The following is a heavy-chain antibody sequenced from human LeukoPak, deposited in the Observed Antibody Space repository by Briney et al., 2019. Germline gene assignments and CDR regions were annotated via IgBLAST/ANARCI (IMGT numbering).Heavy chain of an antibody. V-gene: IGHV1-69*13. Sequence: SVQVSCKASGGPFSSYAISWVRQAPGQGLEWMGGIIPIFGTANCAQKFQGRVTITADESTSTAYMELSSLRSEDTAVYYCARAKADIVATLGGLDYWGQGTLVTVSS. J-gene: IGHJ4*02. CDR3: ARAKADIVATLGGLDY. CDR1: GGPFSSYA. CDR2: IIPIFGTA. D-gene: IGHD5-12*01.